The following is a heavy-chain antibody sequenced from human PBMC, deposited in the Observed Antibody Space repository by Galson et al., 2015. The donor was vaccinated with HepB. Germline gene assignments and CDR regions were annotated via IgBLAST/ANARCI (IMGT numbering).Heavy chain of an antibody. J-gene: IGHJ3*02. D-gene: IGHD4-11*01. CDR1: GFTFSSYG. V-gene: IGHV3-33*01. CDR2: IWYDGSNK. CDR3: ARFSKKNAFDI. Sequence: SLRLSCAASGFTFSSYGMHWVRQAPGKGLEWVAVIWYDGSNKYYADSVKGRFTISRDNSKNTLYLQMNSLRAEDTAVYYCARFSKKNAFDIWGQGTMVTVSS.